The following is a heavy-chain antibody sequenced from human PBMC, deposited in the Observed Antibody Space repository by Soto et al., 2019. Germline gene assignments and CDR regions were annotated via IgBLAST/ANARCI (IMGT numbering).Heavy chain of an antibody. V-gene: IGHV1-69*06. J-gene: IGHJ6*02. D-gene: IGHD2-15*01. CDR3: ARERLGYCSGGSCYSGMDV. CDR2: IIPIFGTA. Sequence: SVKVSCKASGGTFSSYAISWVRQAPGQGLEWMGGIIPIFGTANYAQKFQGRVTITADKSTSTAYMELSSLRSEDTAVYYCARERLGYCSGGSCYSGMDVWGQGTTVTVSS. CDR1: GGTFSSYA.